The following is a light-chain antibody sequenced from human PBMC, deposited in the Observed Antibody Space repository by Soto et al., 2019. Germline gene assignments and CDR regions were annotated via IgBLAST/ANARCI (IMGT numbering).Light chain of an antibody. Sequence: EIVMTQSPATLSVSPGERATLSCRASQSIESKLSWYQQRPGQAPRLLIYGASTRVTVIPARFSGSWSGTEFTLTISGLQSEDFGVYYCQPYSGGQTFGQGTNVEIK. CDR1: QSIESK. V-gene: IGKV3-15*01. J-gene: IGKJ1*01. CDR2: GAS. CDR3: QPYSGGQT.